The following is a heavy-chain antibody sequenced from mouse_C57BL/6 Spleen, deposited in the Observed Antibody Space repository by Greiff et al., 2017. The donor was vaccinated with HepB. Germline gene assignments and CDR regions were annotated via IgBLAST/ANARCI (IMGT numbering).Heavy chain of an antibody. V-gene: IGHV2-9-1*01. CDR1: GFSLTSYA. J-gene: IGHJ1*03. CDR3: ARFYDGYYPHWCFDV. D-gene: IGHD2-3*01. Sequence: VQVVESGPGLVAPSQSLSITCTVSGFSLTSYAISWVRQPPGKGLEWLGVIWTGGGTNYNSALKSRLSISKDNSKSQVFLKMNSLQTDDTARYYCARFYDGYYPHWCFDVWGTGTTVTVSS. CDR2: IWTGGGT.